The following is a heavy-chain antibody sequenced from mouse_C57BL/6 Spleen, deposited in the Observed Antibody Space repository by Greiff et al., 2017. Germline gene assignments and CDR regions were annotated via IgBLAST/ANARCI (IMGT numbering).Heavy chain of an antibody. CDR1: GFTFSDYG. J-gene: IGHJ1*03. CDR3: ARPYV. Sequence: EVKLVESGGGLVKPGGSLKLSSAASGFTFSDYGMHWVRQAPEKGLEWVAYISSGSSTIYYADTVKGRFTISRDNAMNTLFLQMTSLRSEDTAMYYCARPYVWGTGTTVTVSS. CDR2: ISSGSSTI. V-gene: IGHV5-17*01.